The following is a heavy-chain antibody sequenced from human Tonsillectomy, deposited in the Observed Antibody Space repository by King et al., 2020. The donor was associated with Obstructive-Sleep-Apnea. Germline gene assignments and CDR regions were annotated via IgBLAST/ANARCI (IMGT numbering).Heavy chain of an antibody. Sequence: VQLVESGGGLVQPGGSLRLSCAASAFTFSSYAMSWVRQAPGKGLEWVSAISGSGGSTYYADSVKGRFTISRDNSKNTLYLQMNSLRAEDTAVYYCAKDQNLEWSRYYYYYGMDVWGQGTTVTVSS. CDR2: ISGSGGST. D-gene: IGHD3-3*01. V-gene: IGHV3-23*04. CDR3: AKDQNLEWSRYYYYYGMDV. CDR1: AFTFSSYA. J-gene: IGHJ6*02.